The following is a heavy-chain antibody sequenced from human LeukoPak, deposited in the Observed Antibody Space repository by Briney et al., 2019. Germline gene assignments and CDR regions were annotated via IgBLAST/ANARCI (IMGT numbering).Heavy chain of an antibody. J-gene: IGHJ5*02. CDR3: ARDEWISSSWYGWFDP. D-gene: IGHD6-13*01. V-gene: IGHV4-4*07. Sequence: PSETLSLTCTVSGGSISSYYWSWIRQPAGKGLKWIGRIYNSGTTNYNPSLRSRVTMSVDTSKNQFSLKLSSVTAADTAVYYCARDEWISSSWYGWFDPWGQGTLVTVSS. CDR1: GGSISSYY. CDR2: IYNSGTT.